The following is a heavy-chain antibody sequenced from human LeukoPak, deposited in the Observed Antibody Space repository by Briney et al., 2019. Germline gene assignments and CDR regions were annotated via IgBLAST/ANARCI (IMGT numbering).Heavy chain of an antibody. J-gene: IGHJ4*02. V-gene: IGHV4-34*01. CDR3: ARGSHMVVVVAATGGCFDY. CDR2: INHSGST. CDR1: GGSFSGYY. Sequence: KPSETLSLTCAVYGGSFSGYYWSWIRQPPGKGLEWIGEINHSGSTNYNPSLKSRVTISVDTSKNQFSLKLSSVTAADTAVYYCARGSHMVVVVAATGGCFDYWGQGTLVTVSS. D-gene: IGHD2-15*01.